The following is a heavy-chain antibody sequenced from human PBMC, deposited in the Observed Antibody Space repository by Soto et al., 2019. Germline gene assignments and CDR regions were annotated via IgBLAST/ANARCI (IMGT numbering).Heavy chain of an antibody. Sequence: QVQLVQSGAEVKKPGSSVKVSCKASGGTFSSYAISWVRQAPGQGLEWMGGFIPMFNRPHSARKFQGRVTITADESTSTAHMELRSLRSEDTAVYYCARGQFHHVSNVVSALDVWGQETTVTVSS. J-gene: IGHJ6*02. CDR1: GGTFSSYA. V-gene: IGHV1-69*01. CDR3: ARGQFHHVSNVVSALDV. D-gene: IGHD6-6*01. CDR2: FIPMFNRP.